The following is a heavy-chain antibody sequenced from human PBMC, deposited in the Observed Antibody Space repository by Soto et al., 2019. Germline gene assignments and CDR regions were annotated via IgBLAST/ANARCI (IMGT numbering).Heavy chain of an antibody. J-gene: IGHJ3*01. V-gene: IGHV3-30-3*01. CDR2: ISYDGINK. CDR3: ARPKRLDYGADAFDL. CDR1: GFTFSDYA. D-gene: IGHD4-17*01. Sequence: PGGSLRLSCAASGFTFSDYAIHWVRQAPGMGLEWVAIISYDGINKNYADSVKGRFTISRDNSKNTLYLQMNSLRPEDTAVFYCARPKRLDYGADAFDLWGQGTMVTVSS.